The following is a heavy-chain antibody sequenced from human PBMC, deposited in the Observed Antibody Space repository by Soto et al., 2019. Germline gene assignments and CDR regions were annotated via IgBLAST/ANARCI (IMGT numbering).Heavy chain of an antibody. V-gene: IGHV4-39*01. Sequence: PSDTLSLTCTVSGGSFGSSSYYWDWIRQPPGKGLEWIGSIYYTGSTYYTPSLKSRVTISVDTSKSQFSLKLSSVTAADTAVYYCARLFAGLHLDYWGHGTLVTVSS. CDR1: GGSFGSSSYY. CDR3: ARLFAGLHLDY. J-gene: IGHJ4*01. CDR2: IYYTGST.